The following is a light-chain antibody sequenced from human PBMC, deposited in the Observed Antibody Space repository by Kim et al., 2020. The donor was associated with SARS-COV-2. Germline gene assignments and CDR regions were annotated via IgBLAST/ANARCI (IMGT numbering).Light chain of an antibody. Sequence: LSASVGDRVTSTCQASQDIKDNLNWYQQKGGKAPTLLIYDAVNLQTGVPSRFSGSGSGTDFTFTISRLQPEDFAIYYCQQYNTDYTFGQGTRLDIK. CDR2: DAV. J-gene: IGKJ2*01. CDR3: QQYNTDYT. V-gene: IGKV1-33*01. CDR1: QDIKDN.